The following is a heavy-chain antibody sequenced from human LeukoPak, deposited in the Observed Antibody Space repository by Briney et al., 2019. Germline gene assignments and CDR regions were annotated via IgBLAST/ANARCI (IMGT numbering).Heavy chain of an antibody. CDR2: IYYSGST. V-gene: IGHV4-59*01. Sequence: SETLSLTCTVSGGSISSYYWSWIRQPPGKGLEWIGYIYYSGSTNYNPSLKSRVTISVDTSKSQFSLKLSSVTAADTAVYYCARAGYGSGSYQYYYYGMDVWGQGTTVTVSS. CDR1: GGSISSYY. J-gene: IGHJ6*02. CDR3: ARAGYGSGSYQYYYYGMDV. D-gene: IGHD3-10*01.